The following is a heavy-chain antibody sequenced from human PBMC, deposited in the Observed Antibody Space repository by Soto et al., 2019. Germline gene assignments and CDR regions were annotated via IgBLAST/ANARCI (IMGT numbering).Heavy chain of an antibody. CDR3: ARDRMPLLWFGELFSYFDY. CDR2: IKQDGSEK. J-gene: IGHJ4*02. CDR1: GFTFSSYW. D-gene: IGHD3-10*01. Sequence: GGSLRLSCAASGFTFSSYWMSWVRQAPGKGLEWVANIKQDGSEKYYVDSVKGRFTISRDNAKNSLYLQMNSLRAEDTAVYYCARDRMPLLWFGELFSYFDYWGQGTLVTVSS. V-gene: IGHV3-7*01.